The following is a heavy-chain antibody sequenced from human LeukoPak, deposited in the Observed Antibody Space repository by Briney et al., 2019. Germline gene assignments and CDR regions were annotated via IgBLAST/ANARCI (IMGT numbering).Heavy chain of an antibody. Sequence: GGSLRLSCAASGFTFSSYSMNWVRQAPGKGLEWVSSISSSSSCIYYADSVKGRFTISRDNAKNSLYLQMNSLRAEDTAVYYCARAQPAAIEGPGFDYWGQGTLVTVSS. J-gene: IGHJ4*02. D-gene: IGHD2-2*01. CDR1: GFTFSSYS. CDR2: ISSSSSCI. CDR3: ARAQPAAIEGPGFDY. V-gene: IGHV3-21*01.